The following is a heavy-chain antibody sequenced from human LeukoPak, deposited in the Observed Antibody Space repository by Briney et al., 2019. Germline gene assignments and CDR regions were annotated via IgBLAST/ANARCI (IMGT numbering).Heavy chain of an antibody. V-gene: IGHV3-7*02. D-gene: IGHD3-10*01. CDR1: GFAFSRYW. Sequence: PGGSLRLSCAGSGFAFSRYWMRWVRQAPGKGLEWVATVKEDGSEKYYVDSVKGRLTISRDNAKNSLYLQMNSLRVDDTAVYYCAGGGGYWGQGTLVTVSS. CDR3: AGGGGY. CDR2: VKEDGSEK. J-gene: IGHJ4*02.